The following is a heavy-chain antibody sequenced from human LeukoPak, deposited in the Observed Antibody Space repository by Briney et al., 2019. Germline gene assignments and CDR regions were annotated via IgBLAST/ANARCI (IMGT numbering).Heavy chain of an antibody. CDR3: ARDQYCSSTSCYTVYYYYGMDV. J-gene: IGHJ6*02. CDR2: ISSSGSTI. V-gene: IGHV3-11*01. Sequence: GGSLRLSCAASGFTFSGYYMSWIRQAPGKGLEWVSYISSSGSTIYYADSVKGRFTISRDNAKNSLYLQMNSLRAEDTAVYYCARDQYCSSTSCYTVYYYYGMDVWGQGTTVTVSS. CDR1: GFTFSGYY. D-gene: IGHD2-2*02.